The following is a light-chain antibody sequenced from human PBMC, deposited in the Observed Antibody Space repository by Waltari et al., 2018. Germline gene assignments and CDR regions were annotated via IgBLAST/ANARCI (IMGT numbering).Light chain of an antibody. V-gene: IGLV2-14*03. Sequence: ALTQPASVSGSPGQSIPISCTGTSSDVGGYDFVSWYQQYPGKAPKLVIYDVYYRPSGVSDRFSASKSGNTASLTISGLQTEDEADYYCSSYTSISTSVVFGGGTKLTVL. CDR3: SSYTSISTSVV. J-gene: IGLJ2*01. CDR2: DVY. CDR1: SSDVGGYDF.